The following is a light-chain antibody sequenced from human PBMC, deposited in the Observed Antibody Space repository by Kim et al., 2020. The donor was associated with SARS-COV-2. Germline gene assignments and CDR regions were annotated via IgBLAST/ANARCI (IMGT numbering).Light chain of an antibody. CDR2: KDD. CDR1: VLAKKY. Sequence: VSPGQTAKITCSGDVLAKKYARWFQQKPGQAPVLVIYKDDERPTGIPEQCSSARSGTTVTLNIRGTQRDHEADYYCYCAADGHYWVFGGGNQMTVL. CDR3: YCAADGHYWV. V-gene: IGLV3-27*01. J-gene: IGLJ3*02.